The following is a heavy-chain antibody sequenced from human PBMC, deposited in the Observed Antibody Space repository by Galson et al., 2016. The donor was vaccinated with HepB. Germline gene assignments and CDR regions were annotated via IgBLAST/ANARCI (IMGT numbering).Heavy chain of an antibody. CDR3: ARELTSHFELDY. J-gene: IGHJ4*02. D-gene: IGHD2-2*01. V-gene: IGHV3-30-3*01. Sequence: SLRLSCAASGFSFSSYAVHWVRQAPGKGLEWVAVVSRDASITYYAKSMKGRFTISRDNSMNTLYLQMFNLRDGDTGVYFCARELTSHFELDYWGQGALVIVSS. CDR1: GFSFSSYA. CDR2: VSRDASIT.